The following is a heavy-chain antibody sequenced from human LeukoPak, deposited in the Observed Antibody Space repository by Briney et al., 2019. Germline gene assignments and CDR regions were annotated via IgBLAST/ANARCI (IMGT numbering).Heavy chain of an antibody. J-gene: IGHJ4*02. D-gene: IGHD3-9*01. CDR3: ARATTYDILTGFYNY. V-gene: IGHV3-21*01. CDR1: GFTFSSYS. Sequence: GGSLRLSCAASGFTFSSYSMRWVRQAPGEGLGWVSSISSSSSYIYYADSVKGGFTISRDNAKKSLYLQMNSLTAEDTGVYYCARATTYDILTGFYNYWVQGTLVTVSS. CDR2: ISSSSSYI.